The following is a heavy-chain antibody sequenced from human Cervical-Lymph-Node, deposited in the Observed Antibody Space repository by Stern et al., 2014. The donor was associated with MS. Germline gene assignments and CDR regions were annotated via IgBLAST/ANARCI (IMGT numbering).Heavy chain of an antibody. CDR1: GFSLNTTGMR. Sequence: QITLKESGPALVKPTQTLTLTCTFSGFSLNTTGMRVNWIRQPPGKALEWLARIDWDDDEFYSTSLRTRLTISKDTSKNQVVLTMTNMDPVDTGTYYCARTPTRIGGMDVWGQGTTVTVSS. V-gene: IGHV2-70*04. CDR2: IDWDDDE. D-gene: IGHD2-15*01. CDR3: ARTPTRIGGMDV. J-gene: IGHJ6*02.